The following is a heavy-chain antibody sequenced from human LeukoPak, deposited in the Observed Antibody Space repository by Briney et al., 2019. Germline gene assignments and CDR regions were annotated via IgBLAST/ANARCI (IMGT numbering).Heavy chain of an antibody. CDR1: GGSFSGYY. Sequence: TSETLSLTCAVYGGSFSGYYWSWIRQPPGKGLEWIGEINHSGSTNSNPSLKSRVTVSVDTSKNLFSLKLSSVTAADTAVYYCARRLLGYCSGGSCYSGYFQHWGQGTLVTVSS. CDR3: ARRLLGYCSGGSCYSGYFQH. CDR2: INHSGST. D-gene: IGHD2-15*01. J-gene: IGHJ1*01. V-gene: IGHV4-34*01.